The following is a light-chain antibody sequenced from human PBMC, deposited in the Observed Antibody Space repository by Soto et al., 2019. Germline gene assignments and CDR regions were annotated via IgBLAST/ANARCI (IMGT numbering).Light chain of an antibody. V-gene: IGKV3-20*01. CDR1: QSVSSSY. J-gene: IGKJ1*01. Sequence: EIVLTQSPGTLSLSPGERATLSCRSSQSVSSSYLAWYQQKPGQAPRLLIYDASSRATGIPDRFSGSGSGTDFTLTSSRLEPEDFAVYYCQQDGSSPTFGQGTKVEIK. CDR3: QQDGSSPT. CDR2: DAS.